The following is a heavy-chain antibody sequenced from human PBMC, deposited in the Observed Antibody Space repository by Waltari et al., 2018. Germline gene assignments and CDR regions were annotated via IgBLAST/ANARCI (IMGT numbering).Heavy chain of an antibody. CDR2: ISKSGSVT. V-gene: IGHV3-21*06. J-gene: IGHJ4*02. D-gene: IGHD6-13*01. CDR3: NVELAEAGN. CDR1: GLDGGSFS. Sequence: EVHLVESGGGLVKPGGSLGVSCAASGLDGGSFSINGIRQTPGKVLEWVSSISKSGSVTEYADSVKGRFTFSRDNANNSVYLQMNSLRVEDTAVYYCNVELAEAGNWGQGTLVTVSP.